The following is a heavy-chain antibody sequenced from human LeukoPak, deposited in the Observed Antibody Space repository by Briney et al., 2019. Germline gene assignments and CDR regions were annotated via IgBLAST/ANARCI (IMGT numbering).Heavy chain of an antibody. Sequence: SETLSLTCAVYGGSFSGYYWSWIRQPPGKGLEWIGEINHSASTNYNPSLKSRVTISVDTSKNQFSLKLSSVTAADTAVYYCARGAPLSFMAVAGTNDFDYWGQGTLVTVSS. J-gene: IGHJ4*02. CDR2: INHSAST. D-gene: IGHD6-19*01. V-gene: IGHV4-34*01. CDR1: GGSFSGYY. CDR3: ARGAPLSFMAVAGTNDFDY.